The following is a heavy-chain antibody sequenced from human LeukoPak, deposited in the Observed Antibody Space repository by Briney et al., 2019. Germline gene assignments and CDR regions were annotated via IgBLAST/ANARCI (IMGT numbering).Heavy chain of an antibody. Sequence: SETLSLTCTVSGGSISSGSYYWSWIRQPAGKGLEWIGRIYTSGSTNYNPSLKSRVTISVDTSKNQFSLKLSSVTAADTAVYYCASGRRDGYNLDYWGQGTLVTVSS. D-gene: IGHD5-24*01. J-gene: IGHJ4*02. CDR2: IYTSGST. CDR1: GGSISSGSYY. V-gene: IGHV4-61*02. CDR3: ASGRRDGYNLDY.